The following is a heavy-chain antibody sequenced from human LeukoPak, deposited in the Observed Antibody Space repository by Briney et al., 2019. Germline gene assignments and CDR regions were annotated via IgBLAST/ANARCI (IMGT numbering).Heavy chain of an antibody. CDR2: IYTSGST. Sequence: SDTLSLTCTVSGGSISSYYWSWIRQPAGKGLEWIGRIYTSGSTNYNPSLKSRVTMSVDTSKNQFSLKLSSVTAADTAVYYCARDYYGSGSYYNYYYGMDVWGQGTTVTVSS. CDR3: ARDYYGSGSYYNYYYGMDV. V-gene: IGHV4-4*07. J-gene: IGHJ6*02. D-gene: IGHD3-10*01. CDR1: GGSISSYY.